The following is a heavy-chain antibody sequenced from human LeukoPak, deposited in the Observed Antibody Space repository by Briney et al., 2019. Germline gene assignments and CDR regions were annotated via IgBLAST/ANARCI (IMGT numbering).Heavy chain of an antibody. J-gene: IGHJ4*02. V-gene: IGHV1-2*02. CDR3: ARDQYYDSSGYYLTDPYSDY. CDR2: INPNSGGT. CDR1: GYTFTGYY. D-gene: IGHD3-22*01. Sequence: ASVKVSCKASGYTFTGYYMHWVRQAPGQGLEWMGWINPNSGGTNYAQKFQGRVTMTRDTSISTAYMELSRLRSDDTAVYYCARDQYYDSSGYYLTDPYSDYWGQGTLVTVSS.